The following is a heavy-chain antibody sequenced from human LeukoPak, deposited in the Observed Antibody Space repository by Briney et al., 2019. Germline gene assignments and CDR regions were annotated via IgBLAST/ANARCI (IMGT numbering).Heavy chain of an antibody. CDR2: IRRSGDT. CDR1: GGSLTGSY. CDR3: GRLTVAGQQIDY. V-gene: IGHV4-4*09. J-gene: IGHJ4*02. D-gene: IGHD4-11*01. Sequence: SSETLSLTCIVSGGSLTGSYWTWVRQPPGKGLEWVGDIRRSGDTYQNPALERRVTVSLDRTKDEFYLNLKSVTAADTAADYCGRLTVAGQQIDYWGQGTPVTASS.